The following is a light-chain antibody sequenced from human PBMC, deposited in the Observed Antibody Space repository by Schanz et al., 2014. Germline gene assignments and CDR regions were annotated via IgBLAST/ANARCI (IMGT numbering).Light chain of an antibody. V-gene: IGLV8-61*01. CDR2: STN. J-gene: IGLJ3*02. CDR3: CSYAGSYTWV. Sequence: QTVVTQEPSFSVSPGGTVTLTCGLSSGSVSTDYYPSWYQQTPGQAPRTLIYSTNTRSSGVPDRFSGSKSGNTASLTISGLQAEDEADYYCCSYAGSYTWVFGGGTKLTVL. CDR1: SGSVSTDYY.